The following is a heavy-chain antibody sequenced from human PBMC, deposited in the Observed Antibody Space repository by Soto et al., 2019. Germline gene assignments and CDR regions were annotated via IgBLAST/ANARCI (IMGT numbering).Heavy chain of an antibody. CDR2: ISGSGGST. V-gene: IGHV3-23*01. J-gene: IGHJ3*02. CDR1: GFTFSTYA. D-gene: IGHD4-17*01. Sequence: EAQLLESGGGLVQPGGSLRFSCAASGFTFSTYAMSWFRQAPGKGLEWVSAISGSGGSTYYADSVKGRFTISRDNSMNTLYLQMNSLRIEDTAAYYCAHPRGYGVFDAYDIWGQGTMVTVSS. CDR3: AHPRGYGVFDAYDI.